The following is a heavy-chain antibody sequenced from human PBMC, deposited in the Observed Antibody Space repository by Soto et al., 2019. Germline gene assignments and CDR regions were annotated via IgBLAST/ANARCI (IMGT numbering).Heavy chain of an antibody. J-gene: IGHJ1*01. D-gene: IGHD2-21*02. Sequence: GGSLRLSCAASGFSVSRYDMIWVRQAPGKGQEWVSGITGSGGTIEYAASVKGRFTISRDNAKNTVDLQMNRLRAEDTAMYYCAKDDGAGDGLRLVADWGQGILVTVSS. CDR3: AKDDGAGDGLRLVAD. V-gene: IGHV3-23*01. CDR2: ITGSGGTI. CDR1: GFSVSRYD.